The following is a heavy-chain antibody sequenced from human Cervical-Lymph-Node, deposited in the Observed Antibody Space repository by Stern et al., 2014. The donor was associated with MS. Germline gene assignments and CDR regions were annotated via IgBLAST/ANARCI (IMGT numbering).Heavy chain of an antibody. Sequence: QVQLVQSGGGVVQPGTSVRLSCAASGFNFRIYRMHWVRQSPGKGLEWVAVIWNDGTTKNYADSVKGRFTISRDNSKNTVFLQMTDLRVEDTAVFYCARDLWVGEFPYATDVWGQGTTVTVSS. CDR2: IWNDGTTK. CDR3: ARDLWVGEFPYATDV. CDR1: GFNFRIYR. J-gene: IGHJ6*02. V-gene: IGHV3-33*01. D-gene: IGHD3-10*01.